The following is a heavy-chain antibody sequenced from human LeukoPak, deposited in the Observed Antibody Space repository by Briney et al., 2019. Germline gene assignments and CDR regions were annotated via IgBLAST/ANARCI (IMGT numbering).Heavy chain of an antibody. V-gene: IGHV3-30*02. Sequence: PGGSLRLSCAASGFAFRRHNMHWARQAPGKGLEWVSLIEDNGRDKYYADSVRGGLTISRDNSKNTLYLQINSLRAEDTAVYYCVKDSGTYSFDYWGQGTQVTVSS. CDR2: IEDNGRDK. CDR3: VKDSGTYSFDY. D-gene: IGHD1-26*01. CDR1: GFAFRRHN. J-gene: IGHJ4*02.